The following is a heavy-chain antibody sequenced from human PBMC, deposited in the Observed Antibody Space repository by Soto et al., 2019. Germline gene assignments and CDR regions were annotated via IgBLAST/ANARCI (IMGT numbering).Heavy chain of an antibody. CDR1: GFTFSSYA. CDR2: ISGSGGST. CDR3: AKRPPDYDFWSGSTFDY. V-gene: IGHV3-23*01. J-gene: IGHJ4*02. Sequence: GGSLRLSCAASGFTFSSYAMSWVRQAPGKGLEWVSAISGSGGSTYYADSVKGRFTISRDNSKNTLYLQMNSLRAEDTAVYYCAKRPPDYDFWSGSTFDYWGQGTLVTVSS. D-gene: IGHD3-3*01.